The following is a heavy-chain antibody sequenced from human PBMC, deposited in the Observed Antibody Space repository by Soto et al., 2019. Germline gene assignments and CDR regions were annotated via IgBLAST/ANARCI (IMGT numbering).Heavy chain of an antibody. CDR3: AKESVEATYSFYGMDV. CDR1: GFSFDSYS. J-gene: IGHJ6*02. D-gene: IGHD4-4*01. V-gene: IGHV3-30*18. CDR2: VSFDSKNK. Sequence: GGSLRLSCAGSGFSFDSYSMHWVRQAPGKGLEWVTTVSFDSKNKYYIDSVEGRFTISRDNSKNMLYLQMNSLTHEDTAVYHCAKESVEATYSFYGMDVWGPGTTVTVSS.